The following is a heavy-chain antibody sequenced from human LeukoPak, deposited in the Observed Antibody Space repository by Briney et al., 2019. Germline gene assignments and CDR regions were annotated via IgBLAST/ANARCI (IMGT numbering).Heavy chain of an antibody. CDR2: ISYGGTNK. V-gene: IGHV3-30*18. CDR3: AKDPSSSGVYSYFDY. CDR1: GFTFSSYD. Sequence: GGSLRLSCAASGFTFSSYDMHWVRQAPGKGLEWVAVISYGGTNKYYADSVKGRFTISRDNSENTLYLQMNSLRTDDTAVYFCAKDPSSSGVYSYFDYWGQGTLVTVSS. D-gene: IGHD6-19*01. J-gene: IGHJ4*02.